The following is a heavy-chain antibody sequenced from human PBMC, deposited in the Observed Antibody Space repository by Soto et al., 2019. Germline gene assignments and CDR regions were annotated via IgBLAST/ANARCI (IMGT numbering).Heavy chain of an antibody. D-gene: IGHD5-12*01. J-gene: IGHJ3*01. CDR2: IRYDGDSK. CDR1: GFIFRRYS. Sequence: SLRLSCVASGFIFRRYSIHWVRQAPGRGLEWVAPIRYDGDSKYYTESVKGRFSIYRDNLKDNLYLQMNSLTPDDSAVYYCVRDGGLSGHYDAFDLWGQGTVVTVSS. CDR3: VRDGGLSGHYDAFDL. V-gene: IGHV3-30*10.